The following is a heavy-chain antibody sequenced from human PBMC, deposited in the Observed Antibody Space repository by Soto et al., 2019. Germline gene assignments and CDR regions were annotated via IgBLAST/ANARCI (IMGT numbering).Heavy chain of an antibody. CDR3: ARGEEGSGRIFDY. CDR2: TYYRSKWYN. J-gene: IGHJ4*02. Sequence: QVQLQQSGPALVKPSQTLSLTCTISGDSVSSNTAGWNWIRQSPSRVLEWLGRTYYRSKWYNDYAVFVKSRIIINPDTSKNQFSLQLSSVTPEDTAVYYCARGEEGSGRIFDYWGQGTLVTVSS. D-gene: IGHD3-10*01. V-gene: IGHV6-1*01. CDR1: GDSVSSNTAG.